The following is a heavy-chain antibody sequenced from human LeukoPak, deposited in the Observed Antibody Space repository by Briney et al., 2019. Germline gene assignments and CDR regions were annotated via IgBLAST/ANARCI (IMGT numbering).Heavy chain of an antibody. CDR1: GFTFDDYA. D-gene: IGHD6-19*01. CDR2: ISWNSGSI. V-gene: IGHV3-9*01. J-gene: IGHJ4*02. Sequence: GRPLRLSCAASGFTFDDYAMHWVRQAPGKGLEWVSGISWNSGSIGYADSVKGRFTISRDNAKNSLYLQMNSLRAEDTALYYCAKDRYSSGCSDYWGQGTLVTVSS. CDR3: AKDRYSSGCSDY.